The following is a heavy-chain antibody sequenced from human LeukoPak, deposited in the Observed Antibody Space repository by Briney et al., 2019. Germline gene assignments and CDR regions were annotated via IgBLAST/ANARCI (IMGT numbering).Heavy chain of an antibody. D-gene: IGHD3-22*01. CDR3: AKGQGYDSSGYSAY. CDR1: GFTSSDYY. V-gene: IGHV3-23*01. CDR2: ISGSGGST. Sequence: PGGSLRLSCAASGFTSSDYYMSWVRQAPGKGLEWVSAISGSGGSTYYADSVKGRFTISRDNSKNTLYLQMNSLRAEDTAVYYCAKGQGYDSSGYSAYWGQGTLVTVSS. J-gene: IGHJ4*02.